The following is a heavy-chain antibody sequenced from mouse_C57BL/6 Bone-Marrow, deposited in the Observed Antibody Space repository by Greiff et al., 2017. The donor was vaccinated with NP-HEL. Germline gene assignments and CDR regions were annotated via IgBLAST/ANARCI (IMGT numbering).Heavy chain of an antibody. CDR2: ISSGSSTI. Sequence: EVMLVESGGGLVKPGGSLKLSCAASGFTFSDYGMHWVRQAPEKGLEWVAYISSGSSTIYYADTVKGRFTISRDNAKNTLFLQMTSLRSEDTAMYYCARRQLRLQNYFDYWGQGTTLTVSS. CDR3: ARRQLRLQNYFDY. J-gene: IGHJ2*01. V-gene: IGHV5-17*01. CDR1: GFTFSDYG. D-gene: IGHD3-2*02.